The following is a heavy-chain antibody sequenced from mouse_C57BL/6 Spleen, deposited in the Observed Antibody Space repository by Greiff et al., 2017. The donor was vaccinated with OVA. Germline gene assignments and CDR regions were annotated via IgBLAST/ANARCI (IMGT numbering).Heavy chain of an antibody. D-gene: IGHD1-1*01. V-gene: IGHV2-5*01. J-gene: IGHJ4*01. Sequence: QVQLKESGPGLVQPSQSLSITCTVSGFSLTSYGVHWVRQSPGKGLEWLGVIWRGGSTDYNAAFMSRLSITKDNSKSQVFFKMNSLQADDTAIYYCAKNVYYGSSYAMDYWGQGTSVTVSS. CDR3: AKNVYYGSSYAMDY. CDR1: GFSLTSYG. CDR2: IWRGGST.